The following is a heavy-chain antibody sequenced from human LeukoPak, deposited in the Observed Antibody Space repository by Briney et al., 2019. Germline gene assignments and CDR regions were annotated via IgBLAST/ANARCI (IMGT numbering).Heavy chain of an antibody. CDR2: ISSSSSYI. CDR1: GFTFSSYS. CDR3: AKRAGAVAGKVGYYYYMDV. Sequence: GGSLRLSCAASGFTFSSYSMNWVRQAPGKGLGWVSSISSSSSYIYYADSVKGRFTISRDNAKNSLYLQMNSLRAEDTAVYYCAKRAGAVAGKVGYYYYMDVWGKGTTVTVSS. J-gene: IGHJ6*03. V-gene: IGHV3-21*01. D-gene: IGHD6-19*01.